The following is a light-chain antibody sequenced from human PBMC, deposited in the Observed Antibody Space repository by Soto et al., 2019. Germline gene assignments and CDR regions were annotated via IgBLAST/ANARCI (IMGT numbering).Light chain of an antibody. Sequence: QLVLTQSPSASASLGASVKLTCTLSSGHSSYAIAWHQQQPEKGPRFLMKLYSDGSHNKGDGIPDRFSGSSSGAERYLTISSLQSEDEADYYCQTWGTGIAVFGGGTKLTVL. CDR3: QTWGTGIAV. CDR1: SGHSSYA. CDR2: LYSDGSH. V-gene: IGLV4-69*01. J-gene: IGLJ2*01.